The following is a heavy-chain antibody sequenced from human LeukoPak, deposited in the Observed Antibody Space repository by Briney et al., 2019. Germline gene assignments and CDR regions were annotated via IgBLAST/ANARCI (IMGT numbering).Heavy chain of an antibody. Sequence: GASVTVSCKASGYTFTSYAMHWVRQAPGQRLEWMGWINAGNGNTKYSQKFQGRVTIARDTSASTAYTELSSLRSEDTAVYYCARDSVRGLNWFDPWGQGTLVTVSS. CDR2: INAGNGNT. V-gene: IGHV1-3*01. CDR3: ARDSVRGLNWFDP. J-gene: IGHJ5*02. CDR1: GYTFTSYA. D-gene: IGHD3-10*02.